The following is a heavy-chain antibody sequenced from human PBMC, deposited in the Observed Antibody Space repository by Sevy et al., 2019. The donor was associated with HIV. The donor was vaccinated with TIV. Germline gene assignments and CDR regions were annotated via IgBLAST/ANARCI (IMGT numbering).Heavy chain of an antibody. V-gene: IGHV3-33*01. CDR2: IWYDGSSK. D-gene: IGHD3-10*01. CDR1: GFTFSSYG. CDR3: ASGAYYYSSRTENFDD. Sequence: GGSLRLSCAASGFTFSSYGMHWVRQAPGKGLEWVALIWYDGSSKYYEDSVKGRFTISRDNSKNTLYLQMNSLRAEDTAVYYCASGAYYYSSRTENFDDWGQGTLVTVSS. J-gene: IGHJ4*02.